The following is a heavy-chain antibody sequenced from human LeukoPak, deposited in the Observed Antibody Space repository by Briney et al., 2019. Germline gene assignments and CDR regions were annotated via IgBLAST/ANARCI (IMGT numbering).Heavy chain of an antibody. CDR2: TYYRSKWFD. J-gene: IGHJ4*02. CDR1: GDSVSSNTVA. D-gene: IGHD3-22*01. Sequence: SQTLSLTCAISGDSVSSNTVAWNWFRQSPSRGLEWLGRTYYRSKWFDEYAVSLKSRITISPGTSKNQFSLQLNSATPDDTAVYYCVREQRLGHLDYWGQGTLITVSS. CDR3: VREQRLGHLDY. V-gene: IGHV6-1*01.